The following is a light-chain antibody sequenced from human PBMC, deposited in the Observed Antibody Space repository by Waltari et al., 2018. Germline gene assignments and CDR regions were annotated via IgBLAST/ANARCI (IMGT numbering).Light chain of an antibody. CDR2: DAS. CDR3: QQYDNLPERLT. V-gene: IGKV1-33*01. Sequence: DIQMTQSPSSLSASVGDRVIITCQASQDIRNYLNWYQQKLGKAPKLLIHDASNLETGVPSRFSGSGSGTHFTVTISNLQPEDIATYYCQQYDNLPERLTFGGGTKVEIK. J-gene: IGKJ4*01. CDR1: QDIRNY.